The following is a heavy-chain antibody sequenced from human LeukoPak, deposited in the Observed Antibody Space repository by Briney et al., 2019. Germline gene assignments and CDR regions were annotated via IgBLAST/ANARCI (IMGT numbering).Heavy chain of an antibody. CDR2: ISYDGSNK. D-gene: IGHD6-19*01. Sequence: GGSLRLSCAASGFTFSRYSMNWVRQAPGKGLEWVAVISYDGSNKYYADSVKGRFTISRDNSKNTLYLQMNSLRAEDTAVYYCAKDPSIAVAGNLYYYYYMDVWGKGTTVTVSS. J-gene: IGHJ6*03. CDR3: AKDPSIAVAGNLYYYYYMDV. V-gene: IGHV3-30*18. CDR1: GFTFSRYS.